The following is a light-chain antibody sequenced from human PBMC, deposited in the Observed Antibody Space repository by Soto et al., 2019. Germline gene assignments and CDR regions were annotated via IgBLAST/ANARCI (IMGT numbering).Light chain of an antibody. Sequence: EIVLTQSPGTLSLSPGERATLSCRASQSVSSRYLAWYQQKPGQAPSVLIYETSTRATGIPDRFSGSGSGTDFTLIIRRLEPEDFAVYYCQQYGSSPPYTFGQGTKVEIK. CDR2: ETS. V-gene: IGKV3-20*01. J-gene: IGKJ2*01. CDR1: QSVSSRY. CDR3: QQYGSSPPYT.